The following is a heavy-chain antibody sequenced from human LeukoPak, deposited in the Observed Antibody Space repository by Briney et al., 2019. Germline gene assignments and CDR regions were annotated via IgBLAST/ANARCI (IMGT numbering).Heavy chain of an antibody. CDR3: ARQYSSSSPFDY. J-gene: IGHJ4*02. V-gene: IGHV3-21*01. D-gene: IGHD6-6*01. CDR2: ISSSSSYI. Sequence: PGGSLRLSCAASGFTFSSYSMNLVRQAPGKGLEWVSSISSSSSYIYYADSVKGRFTISRDNAKNSLYLQMNSLRAEDTAVYYCARQYSSSSPFDYWGQGTLVTVSS. CDR1: GFTFSSYS.